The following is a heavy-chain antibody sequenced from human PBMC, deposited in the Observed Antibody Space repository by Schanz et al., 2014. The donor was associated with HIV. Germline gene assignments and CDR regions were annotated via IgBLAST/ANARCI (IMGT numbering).Heavy chain of an antibody. V-gene: IGHV3-9*01. CDR1: GFTFHDYA. D-gene: IGHD6-6*01. CDR3: ARSSSGSGTWPPRY. Sequence: EVQLVESGGGLVQPGRSLSLSCAASGFTFHDYAMHWLRQAPGQGLEWVSGINWNSGNIGYADSVKGRFTISRDNAKNSLYLQMNSLRAEDTALYHCARSSSGSGTWPPRYWGQGTLVIVSS. CDR2: INWNSGNI. J-gene: IGHJ4*02.